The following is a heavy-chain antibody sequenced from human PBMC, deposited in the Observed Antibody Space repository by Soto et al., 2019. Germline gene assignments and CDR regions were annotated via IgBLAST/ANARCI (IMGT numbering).Heavy chain of an antibody. CDR3: ATVPTYYYDRSGYANAFDM. J-gene: IGHJ3*02. CDR2: IYYSGST. CDR1: GGSINSGDYY. V-gene: IGHV4-30-4*01. Sequence: SETLSLTCTVSGGSINSGDYYWSWIRQPPGKGLEWIGYIYYSGSTYHNPSLKSRINISVDTSKNQFSLKLSSVTAADAAVYYCATVPTYYYDRSGYANAFDMWGQGTMVTVSS. D-gene: IGHD3-22*01.